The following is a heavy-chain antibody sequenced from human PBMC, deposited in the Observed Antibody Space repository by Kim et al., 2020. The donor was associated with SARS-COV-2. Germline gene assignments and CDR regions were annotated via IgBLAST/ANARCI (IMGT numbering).Heavy chain of an antibody. CDR1: GFTFSSYA. Sequence: WGSLRLSCAASGFTFSSYAMSWVRQAPGKGLEWVSAISGSGGSTYYADSVKGRFTISRDNSKNTLYLQMNSLRAEDTAVYYCAKAQESDYYDSSGYSNPFDYWGQGTLVTVSS. CDR2: ISGSGGST. CDR3: AKAQESDYYDSSGYSNPFDY. J-gene: IGHJ4*02. D-gene: IGHD3-22*01. V-gene: IGHV3-23*01.